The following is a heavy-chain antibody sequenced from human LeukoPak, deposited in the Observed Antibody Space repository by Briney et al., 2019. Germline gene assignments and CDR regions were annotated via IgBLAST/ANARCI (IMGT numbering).Heavy chain of an antibody. J-gene: IGHJ4*02. CDR2: IKHDGSEK. CDR3: ARDYIAVAGTKNFDY. CDR1: GFDFSSYW. Sequence: PGGSLRLSCAASGFDFSSYWMTWARQAPGKGLDWVANIKHDGSEKYYVDSVKGRFTISRDNAKNSLYLQMNSLRAEDTAVYYCARDYIAVAGTKNFDYWGQGTLVTVSS. V-gene: IGHV3-7*01. D-gene: IGHD6-19*01.